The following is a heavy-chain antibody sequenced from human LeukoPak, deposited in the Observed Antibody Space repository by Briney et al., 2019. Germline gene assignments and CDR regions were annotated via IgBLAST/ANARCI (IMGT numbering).Heavy chain of an antibody. CDR3: AKGGAVDGTLKFDY. CDR2: VTGGDDTT. V-gene: IGHV3-23*01. CDR1: GFTFNNYA. Sequence: RGSLRLSCTAPGFTFNNYAMSWVRQAPGKGLEWVATVTGGDDTTHYADAVRGRFTITRDNSQNTLYLRMNSLRVEDTAMYFCAKGGAVDGTLKFDYWGQGTLVTVSS. D-gene: IGHD1-1*01. J-gene: IGHJ4*02.